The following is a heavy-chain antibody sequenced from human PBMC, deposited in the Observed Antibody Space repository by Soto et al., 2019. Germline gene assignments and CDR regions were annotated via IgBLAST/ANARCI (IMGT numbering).Heavy chain of an antibody. CDR2: TNSDGSSA. V-gene: IGHV3-74*01. D-gene: IGHD1-7*01. CDR1: GFTFSNYW. J-gene: IGHJ4*02. Sequence: PVGSLRLSCAASGFTFSNYWMHWVRQAPGKGLVWVSRTNSDGSSASYADSVKGRFTISRDNAKNTLYLQMNSLRAEDTAVYYCARDTLELLYYFDYWGQGTLVTVSS. CDR3: ARDTLELLYYFDY.